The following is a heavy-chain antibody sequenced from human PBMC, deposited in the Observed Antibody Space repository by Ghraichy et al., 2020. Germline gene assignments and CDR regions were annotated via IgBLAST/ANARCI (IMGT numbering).Heavy chain of an antibody. CDR1: GVSSGRYY. Sequence: SETLSLTCTVSGVSSGRYYWSWLRQPPGKALEWIGYIYYSGSTSYNPSLKSRVTISIDTSKNQFSLKLTSVTAADTAVYYCARVWGGPGRAVDIWGQGTMVTVSS. D-gene: IGHD3-3*01. CDR3: ARVWGGPGRAVDI. J-gene: IGHJ3*02. CDR2: IYYSGST. V-gene: IGHV4-61*01.